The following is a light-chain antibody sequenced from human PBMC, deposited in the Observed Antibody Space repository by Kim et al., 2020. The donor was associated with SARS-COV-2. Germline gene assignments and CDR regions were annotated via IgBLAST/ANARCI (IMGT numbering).Light chain of an antibody. CDR1: KLGDKY. V-gene: IGLV3-1*01. J-gene: IGLJ3*02. Sequence: VSPGQTASITCSGDKLGDKYVCWYQQKPGRTPVRVIYEDSRRPAGIPERFLGSNSGNTATLTISGTQAMDEADYYCQAWDSSTGVFGGGTQLTVL. CDR3: QAWDSSTGV. CDR2: EDS.